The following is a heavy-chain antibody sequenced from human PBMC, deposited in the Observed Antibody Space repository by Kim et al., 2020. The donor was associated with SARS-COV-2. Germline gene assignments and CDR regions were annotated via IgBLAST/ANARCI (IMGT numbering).Heavy chain of an antibody. CDR3: ARANAYYDILTGYYFVGVFDY. Sequence: SETLSLTCTVSGGSISSGSYYWSWIRQPAGKGLEWIGRIYTSGSTNYNPSLKSRVTISVDTSKNQFSLKLSSVTAADTAVYYCARANAYYDILTGYYFVGVFDYWGQGTLVTVSS. CDR2: IYTSGST. J-gene: IGHJ4*02. D-gene: IGHD3-9*01. V-gene: IGHV4-61*02. CDR1: GGSISSGSYY.